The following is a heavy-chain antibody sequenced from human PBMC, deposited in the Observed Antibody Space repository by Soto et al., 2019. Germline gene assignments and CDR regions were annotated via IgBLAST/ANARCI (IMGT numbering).Heavy chain of an antibody. J-gene: IGHJ6*02. Sequence: PGGSLRLSCSASGFRFRSYAMHWVRRAPGKGLEYVAGIRSIGGDTLYADSVKGRFTISRDQPKNTVFLQMSSLRIEDTAVYFCVKGRSGEYYFDAMGVWGQGTTVTVSS. CDR3: VKGRSGEYYFDAMGV. CDR1: GFRFRSYA. V-gene: IGHV3-64D*06. CDR2: IRSIGGDT. D-gene: IGHD3-9*01.